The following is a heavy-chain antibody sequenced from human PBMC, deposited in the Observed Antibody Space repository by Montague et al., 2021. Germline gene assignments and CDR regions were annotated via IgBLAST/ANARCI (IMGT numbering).Heavy chain of an antibody. CDR2: IYYSGST. J-gene: IGHJ3*02. CDR3: ARRMGFVVVTEHDAFDI. Sequence: SETLSLTCTVSGGSISSTSYYWGWIRQPPGTGLEWIGSIYYSGSTYYNPSLKSRVTISADTSKNQFSLRLRSVTAADTAVYYCARRMGFVVVTEHDAFDICGQGTMVTVSS. D-gene: IGHD2-21*02. V-gene: IGHV4-39*01. CDR1: GGSISSTSYY.